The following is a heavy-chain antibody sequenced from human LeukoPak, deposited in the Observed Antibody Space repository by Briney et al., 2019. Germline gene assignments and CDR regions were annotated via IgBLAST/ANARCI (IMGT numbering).Heavy chain of an antibody. V-gene: IGHV1-2*02. J-gene: IGHJ3*02. Sequence: GASVKVSCKASGYTFTGYYMHWVRQAPGQGLEWMGWINPKSGGTNYAQKFQGRVTMTRDTSISTAYMELSRLRSVDTAVYYCASSKGELHQGRFAFDIWGQGTMVTVSS. CDR1: GYTFTGYY. CDR3: ASSKGELHQGRFAFDI. CDR2: INPKSGGT. D-gene: IGHD1-26*01.